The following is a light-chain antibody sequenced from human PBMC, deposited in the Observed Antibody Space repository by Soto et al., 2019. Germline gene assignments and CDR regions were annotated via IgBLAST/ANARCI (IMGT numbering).Light chain of an antibody. CDR2: GAS. V-gene: IGKV3-20*01. Sequence: EIVLTQSPGTLSLSPGERGTLSCRASHSVSSTYLAWYQQKPGQAPMLLIYGASSRATGIPDRFSGSGSGTDLTLTISRLEPEDFALYFCQQYGGSPMYTFGQGTKLEIK. J-gene: IGKJ2*01. CDR1: HSVSSTY. CDR3: QQYGGSPMYT.